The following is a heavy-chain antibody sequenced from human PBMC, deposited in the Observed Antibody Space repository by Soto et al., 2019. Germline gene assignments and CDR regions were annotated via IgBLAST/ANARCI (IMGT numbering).Heavy chain of an antibody. J-gene: IGHJ4*02. CDR3: ARDIGGVYLFDY. CDR2: ISYDGSNK. Sequence: GGSLRLSCAASGFTFSSYAMHWVRQAPGKGLEWVAVISYDGSNKYYADSVKGRFTISRDNSKNTLYLQMNSLRAEDTAVYYCARDIGGVYLFDYWGQGTLVTVSS. D-gene: IGHD2-8*02. CDR1: GFTFSSYA. V-gene: IGHV3-30-3*01.